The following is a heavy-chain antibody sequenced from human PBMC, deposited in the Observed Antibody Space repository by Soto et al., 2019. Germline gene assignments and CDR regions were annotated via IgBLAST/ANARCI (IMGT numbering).Heavy chain of an antibody. CDR2: ISQNATA. D-gene: IGHD2-8*01. CDR1: VNSVSIGSSH. CDR3: ARVDRPKSKLGV. J-gene: IGHJ6*01. Sequence: SSSXSLTWTFGVNSVSIGSSHLTWIRQSPGKGLEWIGYISQNATADCNPSLTSRVRVSVETSKNQLSLKLTSATTADTDAYYCARVDRPKSKLGVWGQGTTVKVYS. V-gene: IGHV4-61*01.